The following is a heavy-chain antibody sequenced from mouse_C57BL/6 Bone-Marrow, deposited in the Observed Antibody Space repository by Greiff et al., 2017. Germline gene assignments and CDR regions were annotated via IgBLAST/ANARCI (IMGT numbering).Heavy chain of an antibody. CDR2: IHPNSGST. V-gene: IGHV1-64*01. Sequence: VKLQQPGAELVKPGASVTLSCKASGYTFTSYWMHWVKQRPGQGLEWIGMIHPNSGSTNYNEKFKSKATLTVDKSSSTAYMQLSSLTSEDSAVYYCARRGEQLSFDYWGQGTTLTVSS. D-gene: IGHD3-2*02. J-gene: IGHJ2*01. CDR1: GYTFTSYW. CDR3: ARRGEQLSFDY.